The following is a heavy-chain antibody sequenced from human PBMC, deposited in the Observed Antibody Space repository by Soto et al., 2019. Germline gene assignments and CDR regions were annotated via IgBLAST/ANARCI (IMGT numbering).Heavy chain of an antibody. D-gene: IGHD3-22*01. J-gene: IGHJ4*02. CDR2: INYSGST. V-gene: IGHV4-34*09. CDR1: GGSFSGYY. CDR3: ARERPNYYDSSGYFDY. Sequence: SETLSLTCAVYGGSFSGYYWSWIRQPPGKGLEWIGYINYSGSTYYNPSLKSRVTISVDTSKNQFSLKLSSVTAADTAVYYCARERPNYYDSSGYFDYWGQGTLVTVSS.